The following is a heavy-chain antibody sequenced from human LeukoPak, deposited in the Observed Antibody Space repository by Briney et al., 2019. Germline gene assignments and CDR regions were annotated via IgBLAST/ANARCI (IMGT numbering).Heavy chain of an antibody. CDR3: ARESGDWAAAGDI. D-gene: IGHD6-13*01. J-gene: IGHJ3*02. Sequence: PSETLSLTCTVSGGSISSSGYYWGWIRQPPGKGLEWIGSINYGGSTYYNPSLKSRVTISVDTSKNQFSLKLSSVTAADTAVYYCARESGDWAAAGDIWGQGTMVTVSS. CDR2: INYGGST. CDR1: GGSISSSGYY. V-gene: IGHV4-39*02.